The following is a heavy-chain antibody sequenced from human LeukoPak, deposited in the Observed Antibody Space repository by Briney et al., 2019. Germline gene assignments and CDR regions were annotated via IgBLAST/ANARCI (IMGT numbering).Heavy chain of an antibody. CDR2: IKQGGSER. D-gene: IGHD2-15*01. J-gene: IGHJ4*02. Sequence: GGSLRLSCAASGFTFRSYWMSWVRQAPGKGLEWVANIKQGGSERYYVDSVKGRFTISRDNAKNSLYLQMNSLRAEDTAVYYCAEGYGIGDYWGQGTLVTVSS. V-gene: IGHV3-7*03. CDR1: GFTFRSYW. CDR3: AEGYGIGDY.